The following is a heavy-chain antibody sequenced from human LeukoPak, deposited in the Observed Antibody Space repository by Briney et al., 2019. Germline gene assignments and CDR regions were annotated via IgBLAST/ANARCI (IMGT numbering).Heavy chain of an antibody. Sequence: PSETLSLTRTVSGYSISSGYYWGWIRQPPGKGLEWIGSIYHSGSTYYNPSLKSRVTISVDTSKNEFSLKLSSVTAADTAVYYCARVYYDSSGQYYFDYWGQGTLVTVSS. CDR2: IYHSGST. D-gene: IGHD3-22*01. V-gene: IGHV4-38-2*02. CDR1: GYSISSGYY. CDR3: ARVYYDSSGQYYFDY. J-gene: IGHJ4*02.